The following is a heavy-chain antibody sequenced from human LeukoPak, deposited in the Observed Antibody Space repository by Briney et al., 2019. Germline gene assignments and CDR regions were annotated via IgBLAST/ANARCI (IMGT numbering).Heavy chain of an antibody. CDR1: GYTFTSYD. V-gene: IGHV1-8*01. J-gene: IGHJ5*02. Sequence: ASVKVSCKASGYTFTSYDINWVRQATGQGLEWMGWMNPNNGNTGYAQTLQGGVTMTRDTFTSTAYMELRSLTSEDTAVYYCVRDGEGLAISVNYWFDLWGQGTLVTVSS. CDR2: MNPNNGNT. CDR3: VRDGEGLAISVNYWFDL. D-gene: IGHD3-10*01.